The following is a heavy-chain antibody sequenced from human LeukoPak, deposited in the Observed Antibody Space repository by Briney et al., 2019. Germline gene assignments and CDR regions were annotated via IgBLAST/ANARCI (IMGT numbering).Heavy chain of an antibody. Sequence: PSETLSLTCTVSGGSISTSSYYWSWIRQPPEKRLEWIGTIYYTGSTYYNPSLKSRVTISVDASKNQFSLKLSSVTAADTAVYYCARDLLDGFVGTGDNWFDPWGQGTLVTVSS. CDR3: ARDLLDGFVGTGDNWFDP. V-gene: IGHV4-39*02. CDR1: GGSISTSSYY. CDR2: IYYTGST. D-gene: IGHD2-21*01. J-gene: IGHJ5*02.